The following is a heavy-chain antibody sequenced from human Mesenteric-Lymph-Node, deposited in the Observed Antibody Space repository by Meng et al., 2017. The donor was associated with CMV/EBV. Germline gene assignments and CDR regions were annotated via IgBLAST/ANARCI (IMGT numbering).Heavy chain of an antibody. J-gene: IGHJ6*02. V-gene: IGHV3-20*04. CDR3: ARDGSKYYYYAMDV. CDR1: GFIFNNYW. D-gene: IGHD1-14*01. Sequence: GGSLRLSCAASGFIFNNYWMHWVRQAPGKGLEWVSGINWNGGSTGYADSVKGRFTISRDNAKNSLYLQMNSLRAEDTALYYCARDGSKYYYYAMDVWGQGTTVTVSS. CDR2: INWNGGST.